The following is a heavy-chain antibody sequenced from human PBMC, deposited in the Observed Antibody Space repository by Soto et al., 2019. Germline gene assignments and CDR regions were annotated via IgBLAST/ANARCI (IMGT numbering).Heavy chain of an antibody. CDR2: ISSSGSTI. V-gene: IGHV3-11*01. CDR3: ARFCQRVYVFWSVYYTPTFSYYMDV. CDR1: GFTFSDYY. J-gene: IGHJ6*03. D-gene: IGHD3-3*01. Sequence: GGSLRLSCAASGFTFSDYYMSWIRQAPGKGLEWVSYISSSGSTIYYADSVKGRFTISRDNAKNSLYLQMNSLRAEDTAVYYCARFCQRVYVFWSVYYTPTFSYYMDVWGKGTTVTVPS.